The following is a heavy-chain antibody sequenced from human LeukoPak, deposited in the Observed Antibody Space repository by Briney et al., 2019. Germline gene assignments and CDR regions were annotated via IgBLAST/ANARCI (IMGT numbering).Heavy chain of an antibody. CDR2: ISGGGGST. CDR1: GFTFSSYA. D-gene: IGHD2-2*03. Sequence: GGSLRLSCAASGFTFSSYAMSWVRQAPGEGLEWVSAISGGGGSTYYADSVKGRFTISRDNSKNTLYLQVNSLRAEDTAVYYCAKVGYCSSTSCSTLGGFDYWGQGTLVTVSS. J-gene: IGHJ4*02. CDR3: AKVGYCSSTSCSTLGGFDY. V-gene: IGHV3-23*01.